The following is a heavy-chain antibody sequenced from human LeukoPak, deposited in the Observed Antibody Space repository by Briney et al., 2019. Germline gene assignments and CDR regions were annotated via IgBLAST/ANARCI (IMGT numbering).Heavy chain of an antibody. V-gene: IGHV3-20*04. CDR3: ARESFYDSSGYFDY. CDR1: GFTFDDYG. J-gene: IGHJ4*02. D-gene: IGHD3-22*01. CDR2: INWNGGST. Sequence: PGGSLRLSCVASGFTFDDYGMSWVRQVPGKGLEWVSGINWNGGSTGFADSVKGRFTISRDNAKNSLYLQMNSLRAEDTAFYYCARESFYDSSGYFDYWGQGTLVTVSS.